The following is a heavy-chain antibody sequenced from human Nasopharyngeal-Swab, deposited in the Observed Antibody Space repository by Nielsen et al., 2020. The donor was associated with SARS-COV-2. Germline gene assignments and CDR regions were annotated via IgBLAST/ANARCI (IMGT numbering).Heavy chain of an antibody. D-gene: IGHD3-16*01. CDR2: ICNDGGNK. Sequence: GGSLRLSCSASGFSFRSHGMHWVRQAPGKGLEWVSFICNDGGNKYYTDSVKGRFTISRDNSKNMMYLEMNTLSAEDTAVYYCVKGSGAGWWGSVDYWGQGILIIVSS. CDR3: VKGSGAGWWGSVDY. CDR1: GFSFRSHG. J-gene: IGHJ4*02. V-gene: IGHV3-30*02.